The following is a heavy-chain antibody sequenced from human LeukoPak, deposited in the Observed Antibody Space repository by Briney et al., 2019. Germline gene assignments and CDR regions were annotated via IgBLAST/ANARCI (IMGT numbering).Heavy chain of an antibody. V-gene: IGHV3-48*01. CDR1: GFTFGDHI. CDR3: ARDSGMTTPDC. J-gene: IGHJ4*02. Sequence: PGGSLRLSCAASGFTFGDHIMNWVRQLPGKRLEWVAYVSGSGSTVYYADSVKGRFTVSRDYGKSSLYLQMNSLRAEDTAVYYCARDSGMTTPDCWGQGTLVTVSS. D-gene: IGHD3-10*01. CDR2: VSGSGSTV.